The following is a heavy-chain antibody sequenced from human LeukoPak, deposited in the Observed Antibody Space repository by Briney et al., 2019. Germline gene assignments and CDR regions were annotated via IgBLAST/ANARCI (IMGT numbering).Heavy chain of an antibody. J-gene: IGHJ5*02. CDR2: ISSSSSYI. V-gene: IGHV3-21*01. D-gene: IGHD4-17*01. CDR1: GFTFSSYS. CDR3: ARGEGYGDPVDP. Sequence: KAGGSLRLSCAASGFTFSSYSMNWVRQAPGKGLEWDSSISSSSSYIYYADSVKGRFTISRDNAKNSLYLQMNSLRAEDTAVYYCARGEGYGDPVDPWGQGTLVTVSS.